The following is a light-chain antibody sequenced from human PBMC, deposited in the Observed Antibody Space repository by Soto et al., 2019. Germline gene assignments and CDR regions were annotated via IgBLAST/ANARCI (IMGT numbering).Light chain of an antibody. J-gene: IGLJ2*01. V-gene: IGLV1-47*01. CDR3: AAWDGSLSGVV. Sequence: QPVLTQPPSASGTPGQRVTISCSGSSSNIGTNYVSWYQRLPGTAPKLLIYRNNQRPSGVPVRFSGSKSGTSASLAISGLRSEDEADYYCAAWDGSLSGVVFGGGTKLTVL. CDR2: RNN. CDR1: SSNIGTNY.